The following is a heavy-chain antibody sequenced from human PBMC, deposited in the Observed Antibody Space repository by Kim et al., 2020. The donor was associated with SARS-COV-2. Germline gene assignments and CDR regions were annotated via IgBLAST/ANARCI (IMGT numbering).Heavy chain of an antibody. D-gene: IGHD3-10*01. CDR1: GGSISSYY. CDR3: ARDGSGVVGMDV. J-gene: IGHJ6*02. Sequence: SETLSLTCTVSGGSISSYYWSWIRQPPGKGLEWIGYIYYSGSTNYNPSLKSRVTISVDTSKNQFSLKLSSVTAADTAVYYCARDGSGVVGMDVWGQGTTVTVSS. CDR2: IYYSGST. V-gene: IGHV4-59*13.